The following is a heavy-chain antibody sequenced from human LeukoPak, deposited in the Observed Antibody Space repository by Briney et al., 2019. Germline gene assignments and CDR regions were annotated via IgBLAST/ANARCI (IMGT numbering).Heavy chain of an antibody. CDR2: ITGSGDNT. D-gene: IGHD1-26*01. V-gene: IGHV3-23*01. CDR1: GFTFSSYG. CDR3: AKVGIVGATTSAYFEY. J-gene: IGHJ4*02. Sequence: GGSLRLSCAASGFTFSSYGMTWVRQAPGKGLEWVSGITGSGDNTYYADSVKGRFTISRDNSKNALYLQMNSLRPEDTAAYYCAKVGIVGATTSAYFEYWGQGTLVTVSS.